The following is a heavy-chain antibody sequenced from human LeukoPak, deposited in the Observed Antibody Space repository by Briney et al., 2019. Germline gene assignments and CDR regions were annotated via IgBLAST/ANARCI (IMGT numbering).Heavy chain of an antibody. CDR3: ARGRAYWSRGFDP. J-gene: IGHJ5*02. Sequence: SETLSLTCTVSGGSISSYYWSWIRQPPGKGLEWIGYIYYSGSTYYNPSLKSRVTISVDTSKNQFSLKLSSVTAADTAVYYCARGRAYWSRGFDPWGQGTLVTVSS. V-gene: IGHV4-59*12. CDR2: IYYSGST. CDR1: GGSISSYY. D-gene: IGHD3-16*01.